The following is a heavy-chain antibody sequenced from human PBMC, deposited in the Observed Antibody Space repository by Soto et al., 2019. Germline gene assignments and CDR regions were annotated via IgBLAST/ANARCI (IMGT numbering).Heavy chain of an antibody. D-gene: IGHD2-15*01. CDR2: IWYDGSNK. CDR1: GFTLSSYG. CDR3: ARAREGYCSGGSCYVDDAFDI. J-gene: IGHJ3*02. Sequence: GGSLKLSCAASGFTLSSYGMHWVRQAPGKGLEWVAVIWYDGSNKYYADSVKGRFTISRDNSKNTLYLQMNSLRAEDTAVYYCARAREGYCSGGSCYVDDAFDIWGQGTMVTVSS. V-gene: IGHV3-33*01.